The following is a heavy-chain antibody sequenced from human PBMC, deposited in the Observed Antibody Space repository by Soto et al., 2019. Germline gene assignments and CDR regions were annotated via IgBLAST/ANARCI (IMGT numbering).Heavy chain of an antibody. J-gene: IGHJ5*02. D-gene: IGHD3-3*01. Sequence: QVHLQESGPGLVKPSETLSLTCSVSGGTISGYYWTWIRQPAGKGLEWIGRIYSSGNTEYNPSLQSRVTMSLDKSINQFSLRLTTVTAADTAVYYCARGQRFADWFDPWGQGTLVTVSS. CDR2: IYSSGNT. CDR3: ARGQRFADWFDP. V-gene: IGHV4-4*07. CDR1: GGTISGYY.